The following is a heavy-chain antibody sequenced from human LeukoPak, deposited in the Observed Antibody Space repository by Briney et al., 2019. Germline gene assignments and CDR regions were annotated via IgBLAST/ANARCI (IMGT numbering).Heavy chain of an antibody. J-gene: IGHJ6*03. CDR1: GFTFSSYA. CDR2: ISGSGGST. V-gene: IGHV3-23*01. CDR3: ATSTVVSPKYYYYYYMDV. D-gene: IGHD4-23*01. Sequence: PGGSLRLSCAASGFTFSSYAMSWVRQAPGKGLEWVSAISGSGGSTCYADSVKGRFTISRDNSKNTLYLQMNSLRAEDTAVYYCATSTVVSPKYYYYYYMDVWGKGTTVTVSS.